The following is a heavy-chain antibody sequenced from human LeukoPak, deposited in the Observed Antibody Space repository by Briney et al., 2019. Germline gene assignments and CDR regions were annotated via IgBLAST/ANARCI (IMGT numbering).Heavy chain of an antibody. CDR3: AREVAAAGTRYFDY. J-gene: IGHJ4*02. V-gene: IGHV4-34*01. Sequence: ASETLSLTCAVYGGSFSGYYWSWIRQPPGKGLEWIGEINHSGSTNYNPSLKSRVTISVDTSKNQFSLRLSSVTAADTAVYYCAREVAAAGTRYFDYWGQGTLVTVSS. D-gene: IGHD6-13*01. CDR2: INHSGST. CDR1: GGSFSGYY.